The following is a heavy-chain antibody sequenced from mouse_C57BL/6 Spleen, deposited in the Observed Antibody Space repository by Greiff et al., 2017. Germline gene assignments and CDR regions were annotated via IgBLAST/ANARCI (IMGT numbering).Heavy chain of an antibody. CDR1: GYSFTSYY. D-gene: IGHD2-4*01. Sequence: VQLQESGPELVKPGASVKISCKASGYSFTSYYIHWVKQRPGQGLEWIGWIYPGSGNTKYNEKFKGKATLTADTSSSTAYMQLSSLTSEDSAVYYCARGDDYDDYFDYWGQGTTLTVSS. CDR3: ARGDDYDDYFDY. CDR2: IYPGSGNT. J-gene: IGHJ2*01. V-gene: IGHV1-66*01.